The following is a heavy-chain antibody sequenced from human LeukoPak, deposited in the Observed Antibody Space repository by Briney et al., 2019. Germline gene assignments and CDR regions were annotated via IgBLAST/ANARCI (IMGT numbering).Heavy chain of an antibody. CDR2: ISKDGSNK. J-gene: IGHJ4*02. CDR3: ARDFAWLADY. D-gene: IGHD6-19*01. CDR1: GFTFSRYA. V-gene: IGHV3-30-3*01. Sequence: GRSLRLSCAASGFTFSRYAMHWVRHTPGKGLEWVAVISKDGSNKCYADSVKSRFTISRDNSKNTLYPQMDSLRAEDTAVYYCARDFAWLADYWGQGTLVTVSS.